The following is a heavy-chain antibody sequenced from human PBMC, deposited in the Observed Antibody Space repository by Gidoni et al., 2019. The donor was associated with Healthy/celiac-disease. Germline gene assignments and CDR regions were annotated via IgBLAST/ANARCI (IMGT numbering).Heavy chain of an antibody. CDR1: GFTFRSYA. J-gene: IGHJ6*02. CDR3: AKDSSGWYGGYGMDV. Sequence: EVQLLESGGGLVQPGGSLRLSCAASGFTFRSYAMSWVRQAPGKGLEWVSASSGSGGSTYYADSVKGRFTISRDNSKNTLYLQMNSLRAEDTAVYYCAKDSSGWYGGYGMDVWGQGTTVTVSS. V-gene: IGHV3-23*01. CDR2: SSGSGGST. D-gene: IGHD6-19*01.